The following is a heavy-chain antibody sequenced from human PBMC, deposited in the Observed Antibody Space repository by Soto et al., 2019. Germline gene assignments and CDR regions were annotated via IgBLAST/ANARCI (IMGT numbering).Heavy chain of an antibody. CDR2: IYYSGST. V-gene: IGHV4-59*01. D-gene: IGHD2-2*01. Sequence: PSETLSLTCTFSGGSISSYYWSWIRPPPGKGLEWIGYIYYSGSTNYNPSLKSRVTISVDTSKNQFSLKLSSVTAADTAVYYCARLCSSTSCHTPTWGKGTLVTVSS. CDR1: GGSISSYY. CDR3: ARLCSSTSCHTPT. J-gene: IGHJ5*02.